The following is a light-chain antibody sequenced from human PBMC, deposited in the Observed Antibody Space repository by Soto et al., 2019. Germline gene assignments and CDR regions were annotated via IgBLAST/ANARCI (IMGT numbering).Light chain of an antibody. V-gene: IGLV2-14*01. CDR1: SSDVGGYKY. Sequence: QSALTQPASVSASPGQSITISCAGTSSDVGGYKYVSWYQQYPGKAHKLMIYEVSNRPSGVSNRFSGSKSGNTASLTISGLQAEYEAEYYCHSYTISSTRVFGGGTKLTVL. CDR3: HSYTISSTRV. CDR2: EVS. J-gene: IGLJ3*02.